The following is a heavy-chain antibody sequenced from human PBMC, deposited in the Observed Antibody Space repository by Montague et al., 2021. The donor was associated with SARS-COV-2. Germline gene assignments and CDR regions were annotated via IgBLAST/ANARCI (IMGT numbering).Heavy chain of an antibody. V-gene: IGHV4-61*03. CDR1: GGSVNSGSLY. Sequence: SETLSLTCTVSGGSVNSGSLYWSWIRQPPGKGLEWIGYLYYGGSINYNPSLESRVTISVDTSKNDFSLKLSSVTAADTAVYFCARAYYGVNDAFDIWGHGIMVTVSS. J-gene: IGHJ3*02. D-gene: IGHD2/OR15-2a*01. CDR3: ARAYYGVNDAFDI. CDR2: LYYGGSI.